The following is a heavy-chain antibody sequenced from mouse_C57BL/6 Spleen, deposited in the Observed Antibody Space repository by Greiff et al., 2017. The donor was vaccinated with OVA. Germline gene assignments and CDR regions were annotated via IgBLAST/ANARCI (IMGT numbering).Heavy chain of an antibody. CDR3: ARSRMTTVVAKGFDD. Sequence: QVQLQQPGTELVKPGASVKLSCKASGYTFTSYWMHWVKQRPGQGLEWIGNINPSNGGTNYNEKFKSKATLTVDKSSSTAYMQLSSLTSEDSAVYYCARSRMTTVVAKGFDDWGQGTTLTVSS. V-gene: IGHV1-53*01. CDR1: GYTFTSYW. CDR2: INPSNGGT. D-gene: IGHD1-1*01. J-gene: IGHJ2*01.